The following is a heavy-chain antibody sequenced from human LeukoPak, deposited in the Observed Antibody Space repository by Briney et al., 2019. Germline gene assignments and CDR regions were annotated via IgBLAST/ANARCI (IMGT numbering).Heavy chain of an antibody. CDR2: ISTFSGNT. Sequence: ASVKVSCKASGYTFSSYGVIWVRQAPGQGLEWMGWISTFSGNTNYAQKLQGRVTMTTDTSTSTASMELRSLRSDDTAVYYCARVLPQGPYYYYGMDVWGQGTTVTVSS. CDR1: GYTFSSYG. CDR3: ARVLPQGPYYYYGMDV. V-gene: IGHV1-18*01. D-gene: IGHD3-10*01. J-gene: IGHJ6*02.